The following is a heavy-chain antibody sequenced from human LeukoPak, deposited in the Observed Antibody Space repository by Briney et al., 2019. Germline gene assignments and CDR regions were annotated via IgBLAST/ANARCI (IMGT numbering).Heavy chain of an antibody. J-gene: IGHJ4*02. Sequence: ASVKVSCKASGYTFTSYSFSWVRQAPGQGLEWMGWISTYNGNTNYAQKFQGRVTMTTDTSTSTAYMELRSLTSDDTAVYYCARDSVYSSGTYGLWGQGPLVTVSS. CDR1: GYTFTSYS. CDR2: ISTYNGNT. CDR3: ARDSVYSSGTYGL. D-gene: IGHD3-10*01. V-gene: IGHV1-18*01.